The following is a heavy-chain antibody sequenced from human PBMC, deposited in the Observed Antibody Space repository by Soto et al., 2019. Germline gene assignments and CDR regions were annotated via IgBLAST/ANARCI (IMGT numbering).Heavy chain of an antibody. CDR2: IYNSGST. Sequence: SETLYLTRTVSGGSISSGDYDWSWPRQPPGKGLDCIGYIYNSGSTYYNPSLKRRVTISVDTSKNQFSLKLSSVTAPDTAVYYCARAGRRSGGSGRVNGFAYWGQGNLVTAPQ. D-gene: IGHD2-15*01. CDR3: ARAGRRSGGSGRVNGFAY. J-gene: IGHJ4*02. CDR1: GGSISSGDYD. V-gene: IGHV4-30-4*01.